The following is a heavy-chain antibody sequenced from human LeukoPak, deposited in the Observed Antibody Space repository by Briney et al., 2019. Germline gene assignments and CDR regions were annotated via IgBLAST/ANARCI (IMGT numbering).Heavy chain of an antibody. CDR2: IYHSGST. V-gene: IGHV4-4*02. D-gene: IGHD2-15*01. CDR3: ASVCSGGSCRYPDAFDI. CDR1: GGSISSSNW. J-gene: IGHJ3*02. Sequence: KSSGTLSLTCAVSGGSISSSNWWSWVRQPQGKGLEWIGEIYHSGSTNYNPSLKSRVTISVDKSKNQFSLKLSSVTAADTAVYYCASVCSGGSCRYPDAFDIWGQGTMVTVSS.